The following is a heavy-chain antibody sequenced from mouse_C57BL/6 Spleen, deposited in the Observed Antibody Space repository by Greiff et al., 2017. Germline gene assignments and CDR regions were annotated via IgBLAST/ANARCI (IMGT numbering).Heavy chain of an antibody. CDR2: IRSKSNNYAT. V-gene: IGHV10-1*01. Sequence: EVQRVESGGGLVQPKGSLKLSCAASGFSFNTYAMNLVRQAPGKGLEWVARIRSKSNNYATYYADAVKDRFTISRDDSESMLYLQMNNLKTEDTAMYYCVSAYYSNPYYAMDYWGQGTSVTVSS. CDR3: VSAYYSNPYYAMDY. CDR1: GFSFNTYA. J-gene: IGHJ4*01. D-gene: IGHD2-5*01.